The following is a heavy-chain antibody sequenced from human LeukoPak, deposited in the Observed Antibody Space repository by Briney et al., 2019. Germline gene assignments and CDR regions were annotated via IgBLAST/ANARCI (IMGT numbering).Heavy chain of an antibody. CDR1: GGSFSGYY. D-gene: IGHD3-9*01. CDR2: INHSGST. V-gene: IGHV4-34*01. Sequence: PSETLSLTCAVYGGSFSGYYWSWIRQHPGKGLEWIGEINHSGSTNYNPSLKSRVTISVDTSKNQFSLKLSSVTAADTAVYYCARRGRYFDWLLHRSSVYYFDYWGQGTLVTVSS. CDR3: ARRGRYFDWLLHRSSVYYFDY. J-gene: IGHJ4*02.